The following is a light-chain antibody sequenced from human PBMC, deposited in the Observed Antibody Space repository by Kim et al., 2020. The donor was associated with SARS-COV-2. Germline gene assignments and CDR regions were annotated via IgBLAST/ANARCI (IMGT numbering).Light chain of an antibody. CDR2: HAS. CDR1: QSISGW. Sequence: SPPSASVGDRVTITGRASQSISGWLAWYQQKPGKAPKLLIYHASTLQGGVPSRFSGSGSGTEFTLTINNLQPDDFATYYCQHLGTFGLGTKVDIK. V-gene: IGKV1-5*01. J-gene: IGKJ1*01. CDR3: QHLGT.